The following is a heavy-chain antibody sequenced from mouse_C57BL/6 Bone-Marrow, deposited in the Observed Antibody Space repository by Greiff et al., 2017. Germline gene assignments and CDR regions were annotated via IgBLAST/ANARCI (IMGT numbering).Heavy chain of an antibody. J-gene: IGHJ2*01. V-gene: IGHV1-81*01. CDR2: IYPRSGNT. CDR1: GYTFTSYG. CDR3: GDSIPPVADD. D-gene: IGHD1-1*01. Sequence: QVQLQQSGAELARPGASVKLSCKASGYTFTSYGISWVKQRTGQGLEWIGEIYPRSGNTYYNEKFKGKATLTADKSSSTAYMELRSLTSEDSAVYFCGDSIPPVADDWGQGTTLTVSS.